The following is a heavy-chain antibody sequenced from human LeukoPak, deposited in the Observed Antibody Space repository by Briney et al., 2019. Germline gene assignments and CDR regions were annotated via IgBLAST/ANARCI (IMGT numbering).Heavy chain of an antibody. CDR1: GFTFSSYA. CDR3: AKFLPTHIVVANYYFDY. CDR2: ISGSGGST. Sequence: GGSLRLSCAASGFTFSSYAMSWVRQAPGKGLEWVSAISGSGGSTYYADSVKGRFTISRDNSKNTLYLQMNSLRAEDTAVYYCAKFLPTHIVVANYYFDYWGQETLVTVSS. V-gene: IGHV3-23*01. D-gene: IGHD2-21*01. J-gene: IGHJ4*02.